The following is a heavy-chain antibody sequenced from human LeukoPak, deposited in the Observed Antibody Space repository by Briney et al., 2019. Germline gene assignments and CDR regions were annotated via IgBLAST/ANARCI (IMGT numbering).Heavy chain of an antibody. J-gene: IGHJ4*02. Sequence: PGGSLRLSCAASGFTFSSYGMHWVRQAPGKGLEWVAVIWYDGSNKYYADSVKGRFTISRDNSKNTLYLQVNSLRAEDTAVYYCARDTVRLSLPPPFPGDYWGLGTLVTVSS. CDR1: GFTFSSYG. CDR2: IWYDGSNK. D-gene: IGHD2-15*01. CDR3: ARDTVRLSLPPPFPGDY. V-gene: IGHV3-33*01.